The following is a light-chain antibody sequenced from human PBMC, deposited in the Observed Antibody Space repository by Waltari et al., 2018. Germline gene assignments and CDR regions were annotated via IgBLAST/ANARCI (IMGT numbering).Light chain of an antibody. CDR3: CSYAGSSTLL. J-gene: IGLJ2*01. CDR1: SSDVGSYNL. V-gene: IGLV2-23*01. CDR2: EGS. Sequence: QSALTQPASVSGSPGQSITVSCTGTSSDVGSYNLVSWYQQHPGKAPKLRIYEGSKRPSGVSNRVSGSKSGNTASLTISGLQAEDEADYYCCSYAGSSTLLFGGGTKVTVL.